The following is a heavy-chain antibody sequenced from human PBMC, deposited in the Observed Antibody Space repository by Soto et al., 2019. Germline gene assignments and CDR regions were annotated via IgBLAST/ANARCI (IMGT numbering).Heavy chain of an antibody. CDR3: ARDLASFGVADGKVDP. V-gene: IGHV4-30-4*01. J-gene: IGHJ5*02. CDR2: IYYNGRT. Sequence: SETLSLTCTVSGGSISNGDYYWSWVRQPPGKGLEWIGSIYYNGRTFYNASLKSRLTISLDTSKNQFSLKLKSVTAADTAVYYCARDLASFGVADGKVDPWGQGTLVTVSS. D-gene: IGHD3-3*01. CDR1: GGSISNGDYY.